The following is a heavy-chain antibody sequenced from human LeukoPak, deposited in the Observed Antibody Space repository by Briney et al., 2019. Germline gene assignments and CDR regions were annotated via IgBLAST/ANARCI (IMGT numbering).Heavy chain of an antibody. CDR3: ARGYYYDSSGYLYYYYYGMDV. J-gene: IGHJ6*02. CDR2: IIPIFGTA. V-gene: IGHV1-69*13. CDR1: GYTFTRYG. D-gene: IGHD3-22*01. Sequence: GASVKVSCKASGYTFTRYGISWVRQAPGPGLELMGGIIPIFGTANYAQKFQGRVTITADESTSTAYMELSSLRSEDTAVYYCARGYYYDSSGYLYYYYYGMDVWGQGTTVTVSS.